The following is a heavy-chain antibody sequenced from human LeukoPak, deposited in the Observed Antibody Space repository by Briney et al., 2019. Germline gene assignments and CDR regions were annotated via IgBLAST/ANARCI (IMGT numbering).Heavy chain of an antibody. Sequence: GGSLRLSCAASGFTFSSYDMHWVRQATGKGLEWVSAIGTAGDTYYPGSVKGRFTISRENAKNSLYLQMNSLRAGDTAVYYCARGYYDSSGYYWDYWGQGTLVTVSS. D-gene: IGHD3-22*01. J-gene: IGHJ4*02. CDR3: ARGYYDSSGYYWDY. V-gene: IGHV3-13*01. CDR2: IGTAGDT. CDR1: GFTFSSYD.